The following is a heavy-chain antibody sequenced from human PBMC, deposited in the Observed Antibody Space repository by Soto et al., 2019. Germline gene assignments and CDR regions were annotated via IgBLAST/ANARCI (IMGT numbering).Heavy chain of an antibody. V-gene: IGHV4-39*01. D-gene: IGHD4-17*01. Sequence: RSLTCTVSGGSISSSSYYWGWIRQPPGKGLEWIGSIYYSGSTYYNPSLKSRVTISVDTSKNQFSLKLSSVTAADTAVYYCARSMTTGTTFDSWGQGTLVTVSS. CDR1: GGSISSSSYY. J-gene: IGHJ4*02. CDR3: ARSMTTGTTFDS. CDR2: IYYSGST.